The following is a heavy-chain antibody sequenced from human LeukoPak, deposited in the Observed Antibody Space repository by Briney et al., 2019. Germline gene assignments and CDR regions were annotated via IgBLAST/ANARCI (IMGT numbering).Heavy chain of an antibody. CDR2: INHSGST. V-gene: IGHV4-34*01. J-gene: IGHJ4*02. CDR1: GGSFSGYY. Sequence: SETLSLTCAVYGGSFSGYYWSWIRQPPRKGLEWIGEINHSGSTNYNPSLKSRVTISVDTSKNQFSLKLSSVTAADTAVYYCARGNRIVQRDWGQGTLVTVSS. D-gene: IGHD1-1*01. CDR3: ARGNRIVQRD.